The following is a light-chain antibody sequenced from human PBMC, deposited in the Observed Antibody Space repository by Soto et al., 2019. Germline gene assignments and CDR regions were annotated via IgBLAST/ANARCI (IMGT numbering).Light chain of an antibody. V-gene: IGLV1-51*01. J-gene: IGLJ1*01. CDR2: DDD. Sequence: QSVLTQPPSVSAAPVQRVTISCSGSSSNIGGNSVSWYQQLPGTAPKLLIYDDDKRPSGIPDRFSGSKSGTSATLGITGFQTGDEADHYCGSWDSSLSAYVFGTGTKVTVL. CDR1: SSNIGGNS. CDR3: GSWDSSLSAYV.